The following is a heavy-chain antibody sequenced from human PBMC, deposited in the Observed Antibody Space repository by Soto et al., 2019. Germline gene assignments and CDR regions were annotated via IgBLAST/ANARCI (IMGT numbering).Heavy chain of an antibody. J-gene: IGHJ4*02. CDR3: ARGGRFIAAAGPHDY. V-gene: IGHV1-2*02. CDR2: INPNSGGT. CDR1: GYTFTGYY. D-gene: IGHD6-13*01. Sequence: ASVKVSCKASGYTFTGYYIHRVRQAPGQGLEWMGWINPNSGGTNYAQKFQGRVTMTRDTSISTAYMELSRLRSDDTAVYYCARGGRFIAAAGPHDYWGQGTLVTVSS.